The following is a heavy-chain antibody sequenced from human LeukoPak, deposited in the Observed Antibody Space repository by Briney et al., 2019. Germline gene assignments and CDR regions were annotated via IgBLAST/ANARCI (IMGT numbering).Heavy chain of an antibody. CDR3: ARAVPYCSSTSCLNPDFDY. D-gene: IGHD2-2*01. Sequence: SETLSLTCTVSGGSISSYYWSWIRQPPGKGLEWIGYIYYSGSTNYSPSLKSRVTISVDTSKNQFSLKLSSVTAADTAVYYCARAVPYCSSTSCLNPDFDYWGQGTLVTVSS. V-gene: IGHV4-59*01. CDR1: GGSISSYY. CDR2: IYYSGST. J-gene: IGHJ4*02.